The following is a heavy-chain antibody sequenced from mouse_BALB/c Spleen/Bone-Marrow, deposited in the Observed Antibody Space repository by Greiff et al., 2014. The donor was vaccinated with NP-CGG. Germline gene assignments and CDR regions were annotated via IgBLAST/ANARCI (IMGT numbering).Heavy chain of an antibody. J-gene: IGHJ4*01. CDR2: INPGSGGT. D-gene: IGHD4-1*02. CDR3: ARCSTGTSAMDY. V-gene: IGHV1-54*01. Sequence: VQLQQSGAELVRPGTSVKVSCKASGYAFTNYLIEWVKQRPGQGLEWIGVINPGSGGTNYNEKFKAKATLTADKSSSTAYMQLSSLTSDDSAVYFCARCSTGTSAMDYWGQGTSVTVSS. CDR1: GYAFTNYL.